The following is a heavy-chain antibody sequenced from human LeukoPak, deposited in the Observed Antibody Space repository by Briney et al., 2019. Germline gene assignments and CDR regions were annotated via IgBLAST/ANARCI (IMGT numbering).Heavy chain of an antibody. Sequence: ASVKVSCKASGYIFTGHYLHWVRQAPGQGLEWMGWINPSSGDTKSIQKFQGRVTMTRDTSISTAYMELSRLRSDDTAVYYCARGGTPSYYYYMDVWGKGTTVTVSS. CDR3: ARGGTPSYYYYMDV. V-gene: IGHV1-2*02. CDR2: INPSSGDT. CDR1: GYIFTGHY. J-gene: IGHJ6*03. D-gene: IGHD2-21*01.